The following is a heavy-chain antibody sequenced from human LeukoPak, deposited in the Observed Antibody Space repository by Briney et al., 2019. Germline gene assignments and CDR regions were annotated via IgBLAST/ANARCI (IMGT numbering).Heavy chain of an antibody. CDR1: GFTFSSSW. J-gene: IGHJ4*02. D-gene: IGHD2-15*01. CDR3: ARDKGYRVHFDY. CDR2: IKADGSGK. Sequence: PGGSLRLSCVASGFTFSSSWMTWVRQAPGMGLERVANIKADGSGKYYVDSVKGRFTISRDNAKNSLYLQMNSLRTEDTAVYYCARDKGYRVHFDYWGQGTLVTVSS. V-gene: IGHV3-7*01.